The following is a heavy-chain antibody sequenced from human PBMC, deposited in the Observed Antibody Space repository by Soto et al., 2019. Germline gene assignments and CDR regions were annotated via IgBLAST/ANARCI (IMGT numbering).Heavy chain of an antibody. CDR3: ARASRSKPGNWFDP. Sequence: GGSLRLSCAASGFTFSSYSMNWVRQAPGKGLEWVSSISSSSSTIYYADSVKGRFTISRDNAKNSLYLQMNSLRDEDTAVYYCARASRSKPGNWFDPWGQGTLVTVSS. V-gene: IGHV3-48*02. J-gene: IGHJ5*02. CDR2: ISSSSSTI. CDR1: GFTFSSYS.